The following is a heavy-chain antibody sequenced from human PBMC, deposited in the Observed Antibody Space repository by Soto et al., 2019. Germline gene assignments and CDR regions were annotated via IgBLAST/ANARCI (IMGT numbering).Heavy chain of an antibody. J-gene: IGHJ4*02. CDR3: ARGGGYCTNGVCYRFDY. CDR1: GSTFTSYY. CDR2: INPSGGST. D-gene: IGHD2-8*01. V-gene: IGHV1-46*03. Sequence: QVQLVPSGAEVKKPGASVKVSCKASGSTFTSYYMHWVRQAPGQGLEWMGIINPSGGSTSYAQKLQGRVTMTRDTSTSTVYMELSSLRSEDTAVYYCARGGGYCTNGVCYRFDYWGQGTLVTVSS.